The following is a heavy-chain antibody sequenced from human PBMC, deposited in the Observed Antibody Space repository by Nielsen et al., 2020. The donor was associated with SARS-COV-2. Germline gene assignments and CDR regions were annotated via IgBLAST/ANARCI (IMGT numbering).Heavy chain of an antibody. CDR3: ARVRGTHCSGGSCYFKYFDY. D-gene: IGHD2-15*01. Sequence: WIRQPPGKGLEWVTVISYDGSNKYYADSVKGRFTISRDNSKNTLYLQMNSLRAEDTAVYYCARVRGTHCSGGSCYFKYFDYWGQGTLVTVS. V-gene: IGHV3-30*04. J-gene: IGHJ4*02. CDR2: ISYDGSNK.